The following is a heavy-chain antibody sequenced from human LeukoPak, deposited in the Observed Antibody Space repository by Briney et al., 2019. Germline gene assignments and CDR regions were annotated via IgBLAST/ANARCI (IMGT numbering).Heavy chain of an antibody. Sequence: PGGSLRLSCAASGFTFNNYVMRWVRQAPGKGLEWVSAISDSGCGTYYADSVKDRFTISRDNSKNTLHLQMNSLRAEDTAVYYCAKESDILTGYWDYWGQGTLVTVSS. CDR3: AKESDILTGYWDY. V-gene: IGHV3-23*01. D-gene: IGHD3-9*01. CDR2: ISDSGCGT. CDR1: GFTFNNYV. J-gene: IGHJ4*02.